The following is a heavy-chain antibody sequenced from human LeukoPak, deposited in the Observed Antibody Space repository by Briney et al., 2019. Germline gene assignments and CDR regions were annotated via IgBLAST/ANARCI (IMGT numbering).Heavy chain of an antibody. Sequence: GGSLRLSCVGSGVTFKKSAMSWVRRSPGKGLEWVSTMTSSADKTYYADSVKGRFTISRDDSKNTLYLLLSSLRADDTALYYCAKGAADWYLSYIEDWGQGTRVIVSS. J-gene: IGHJ4*02. CDR3: AKGAADWYLSYIED. D-gene: IGHD3-9*01. CDR1: GVTFKKSA. CDR2: MTSSADKT. V-gene: IGHV3-23*01.